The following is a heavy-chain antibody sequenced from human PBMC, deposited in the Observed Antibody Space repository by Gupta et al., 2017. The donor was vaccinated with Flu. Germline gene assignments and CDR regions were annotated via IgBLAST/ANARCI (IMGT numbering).Heavy chain of an antibody. V-gene: IGHV3-23*01. CDR3: ATGLVYCGDDCYRPEYFQH. D-gene: IGHD2-21*02. CDR1: GFAFSRYA. CDR2: LSGRRTRA. Sequence: EVHLLEAGGGLVQPGGSLRLSCGAFGFAFSRYAVSWVRQAPGKGMEWVSALSGRRTRAHYADSVKGRFIISRDNLQNILYLQMTSLRAEDTAVYYCATGLVYCGDDCYRPEYFQHWGQGTLVTVSS. J-gene: IGHJ1*01.